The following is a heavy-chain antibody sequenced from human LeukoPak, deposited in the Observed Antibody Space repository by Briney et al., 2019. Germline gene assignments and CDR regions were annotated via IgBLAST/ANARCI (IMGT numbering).Heavy chain of an antibody. J-gene: IGHJ4*02. V-gene: IGHV3-30*04. CDR2: ISYDGFDK. CDR1: GFTFSSYA. Sequence: GGSLRLSCAASGFTFSSYAMHWVRQAPGKGLEWVAVISYDGFDKYYADSVKGRFTISRDNSKNTVQLQLNSLRAADTAVYFCARVNCSSTSCYQLTRAFFDSWGQGTLVTVSS. D-gene: IGHD2-2*01. CDR3: ARVNCSSTSCYQLTRAFFDS.